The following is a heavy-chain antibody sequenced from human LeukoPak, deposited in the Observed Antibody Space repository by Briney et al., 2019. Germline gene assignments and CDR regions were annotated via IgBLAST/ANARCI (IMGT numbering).Heavy chain of an antibody. J-gene: IGHJ4*02. V-gene: IGHV3-74*01. CDR3: ARDVRGPHDF. CDR2: IDPDGNT. CDR1: GFTLSNSW. Sequence: PWGSLRLSCAASGFTLSNSWMHWVRQAPGKGLVWVSRIDPDGNTDYADSVKGRYTLSRDNAKNTLYLQMNSLRAEDSAVYRCARDVRGPHDFWGEGTLVIVSS.